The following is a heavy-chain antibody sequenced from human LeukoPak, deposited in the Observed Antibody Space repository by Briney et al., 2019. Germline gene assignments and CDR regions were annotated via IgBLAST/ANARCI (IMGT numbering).Heavy chain of an antibody. D-gene: IGHD5-24*01. Sequence: GGSLRLSCAASGFPFSIHSMSWVRQAPGKGLEWVSSIDSSSSHIYYADSMKGRFTISRDNAKNSLFLQMNSLRAEDTAVYYCARDFRTQLDGYSPPYHFDNWGQGALVTVSS. CDR2: IDSSSSHI. J-gene: IGHJ4*02. CDR3: ARDFRTQLDGYSPPYHFDN. CDR1: GFPFSIHS. V-gene: IGHV3-21*01.